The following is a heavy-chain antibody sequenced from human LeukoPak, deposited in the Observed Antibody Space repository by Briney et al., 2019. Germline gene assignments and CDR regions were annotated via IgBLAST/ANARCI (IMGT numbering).Heavy chain of an antibody. D-gene: IGHD5-12*01. J-gene: IGHJ4*02. V-gene: IGHV3-23*01. CDR2: ISGSGGST. Sequence: PGASLRLSCAASGFTFSSYAMSWVRQAPGKGLEWVSGISGSGGSTFYADSVKGWFTISRDNSKNTLFLQMNSLRAEDTAVYYCAKRVATSSISYYFDYWGQGTLVTVSS. CDR3: AKRVATSSISYYFDY. CDR1: GFTFSSYA.